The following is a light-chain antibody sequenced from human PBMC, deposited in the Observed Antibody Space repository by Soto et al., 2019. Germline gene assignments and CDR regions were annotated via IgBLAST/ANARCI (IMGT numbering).Light chain of an antibody. CDR3: QQYGASPLP. J-gene: IGKJ3*01. CDR1: QTINYSY. V-gene: IGKV3-20*01. Sequence: EIVLTQSPGTLSLSPGERATLSCRASQTINYSYLAWYQQKPGQAPRLLIYGASSRATGIPDRFSGRGSGTDFILTISRLEPEDFAVYYCQQYGASPLPFGPGTKVDIK. CDR2: GAS.